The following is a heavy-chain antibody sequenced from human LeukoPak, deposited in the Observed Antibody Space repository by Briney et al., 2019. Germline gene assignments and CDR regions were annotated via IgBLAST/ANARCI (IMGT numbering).Heavy chain of an antibody. Sequence: PGGSLRLSCTASGFTFGDYAMSWVRQAPGKGLEWVATIKQNADAEYYVESVEGRFTISRSNARSSLFLQMNSLRPEDTAIYYCATTGFDSPYYPHSWGQGTLVTVSS. CDR1: GFTFGDYA. CDR3: ATTGFDSPYYPHS. V-gene: IGHV3-7*01. D-gene: IGHD5-12*01. J-gene: IGHJ4*02. CDR2: IKQNADAE.